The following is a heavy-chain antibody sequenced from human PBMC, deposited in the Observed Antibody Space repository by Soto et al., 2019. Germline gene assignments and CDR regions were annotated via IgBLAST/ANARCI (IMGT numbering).Heavy chain of an antibody. V-gene: IGHV4-39*01. Sequence: QLQLQESGPGLVKPSETLSLTCTVSGGSISSSSYYWGWIRQPPGKGLEWNGSIYYSGSTYYNPSLKSRVTISVDTSKNQFSLKLSSVTAADTAVYYCARREGHITIFGVVIIGGMDVWGQGTTVTVSS. CDR3: ARREGHITIFGVVIIGGMDV. D-gene: IGHD3-3*01. J-gene: IGHJ6*02. CDR1: GGSISSSSYY. CDR2: IYYSGST.